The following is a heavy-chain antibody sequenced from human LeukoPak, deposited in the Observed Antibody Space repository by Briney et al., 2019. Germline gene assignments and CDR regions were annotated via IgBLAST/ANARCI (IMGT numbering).Heavy chain of an antibody. V-gene: IGHV3-30*03. CDR1: GVTFSRYA. CDR2: ISDDGSNK. D-gene: IGHD6-13*01. CDR3: ARDGAIGSSSWYATFGY. Sequence: GRSLRLSCADSGVTFSRYAMYWGREGPGEGVEWGAGISDDGSNKYYAESVKGGYTISRDNSKNTLYMQKNRLRAEETDVYYCARDGAIGSSSWYATFGYWGQGTLVTVSS. J-gene: IGHJ4*02.